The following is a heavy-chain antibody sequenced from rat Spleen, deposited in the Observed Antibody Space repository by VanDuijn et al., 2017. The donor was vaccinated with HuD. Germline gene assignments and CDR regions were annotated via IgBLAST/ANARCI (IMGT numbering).Heavy chain of an antibody. J-gene: IGHJ4*01. CDR3: GKDMNYYSSYPFYVMGA. CDR1: GFSLTDYN. Sequence: VQLKESGPGLVQPSQTLSLTCIVSGFSLTDYNVHWIRQAPGEGLEWISSISPDGASTYYPDSVRGRLTISRDNAENTVYLQRNSLRSEDTTTYYCGKDMNYYSSYPFYVMGAWGQGTSVTVSS. D-gene: IGHD1-2*01. CDR2: ISPDGAST. V-gene: IGHV5-58*01.